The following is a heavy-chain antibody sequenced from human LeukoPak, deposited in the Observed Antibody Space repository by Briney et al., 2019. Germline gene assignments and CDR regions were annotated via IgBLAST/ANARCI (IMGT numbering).Heavy chain of an antibody. J-gene: IGHJ6*03. CDR1: GGSISSYY. CDR3: ARAASTGYYYYYMDV. CDR2: IYYSGST. V-gene: IGHV4-59*01. Sequence: SETLSLTCTVSGGSISSYYWSWIRQPPEKGLEWIGYIYYSGSTNYNPSLKSRATISVDTSKNQFSLKLSSVTAADTAVYYCARAASTGYYYYYMDVWGKGTTVTVSS. D-gene: IGHD1-14*01.